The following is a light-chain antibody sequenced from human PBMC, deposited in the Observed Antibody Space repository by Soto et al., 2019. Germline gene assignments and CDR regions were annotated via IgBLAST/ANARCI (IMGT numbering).Light chain of an antibody. V-gene: IGKV3-20*01. J-gene: IGKJ1*01. CDR2: GAS. CDR3: QQYNNWPRT. Sequence: EIVLTQSPGTLSLSPGERATLSCRASQSVSSSYLAWYQLKPGQAPRLLIYGASSRATGIPDRFSGSGSGTDFTLTISSLQSEDFAVYYCQQYNNWPRTFGQGTKVEIK. CDR1: QSVSSSY.